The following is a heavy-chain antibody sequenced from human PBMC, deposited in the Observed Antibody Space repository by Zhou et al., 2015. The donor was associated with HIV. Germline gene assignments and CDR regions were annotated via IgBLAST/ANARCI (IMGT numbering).Heavy chain of an antibody. CDR2: ISSTGSTM. J-gene: IGHJ6*02. CDR3: AKERHEYSGSSYFYYFYGMDV. Sequence: QVQLVESGGGLVKPGGSLRLSCAASGFAFGDYFMTWIRQTPGKGVEWISYISSTGSTMFYADSVKGRFTISRDWSKNTLYLQMNRLRVEDTAVYYCAKERHEYSGSSYFYYFYGMDVWGQGTTVTVSS. D-gene: IGHD1-26*01. V-gene: IGHV3-11*04. CDR1: GFAFGDYF.